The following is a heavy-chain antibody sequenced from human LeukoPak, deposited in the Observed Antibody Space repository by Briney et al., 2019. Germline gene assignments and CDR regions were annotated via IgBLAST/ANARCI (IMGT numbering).Heavy chain of an antibody. CDR2: ISSSSSYT. CDR1: GFTFSDYY. D-gene: IGHD6-19*01. Sequence: EGSLRLSCAASGFTFSDYYMSWIRQAPGKGLEWVSYISSSSSYTNYADSVKGRFTISRDNAKNSLYLQMNSLRAEDTAVYYCARGLTVAGPNFYYWGQGTLVTVSS. V-gene: IGHV3-11*05. J-gene: IGHJ4*02. CDR3: ARGLTVAGPNFYY.